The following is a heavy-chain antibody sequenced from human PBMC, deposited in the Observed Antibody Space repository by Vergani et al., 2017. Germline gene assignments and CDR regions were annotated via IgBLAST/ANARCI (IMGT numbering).Heavy chain of an antibody. J-gene: IGHJ6*02. CDR3: AREGTIFGVDAYYYYYGMDV. D-gene: IGHD3-3*01. CDR2: IYPGDSDT. Sequence: EVQLVQSGAEVKKPGESLQISCKGSGYSFTSYWIGWVRQMPGKALALMGIIYPGDSDTRYSPSFPGQVTISADKSISTAYLQWSSLKASDTAMYYCAREGTIFGVDAYYYYYGMDVWGQGTTVTVSS. V-gene: IGHV5-51*01. CDR1: GYSFTSYW.